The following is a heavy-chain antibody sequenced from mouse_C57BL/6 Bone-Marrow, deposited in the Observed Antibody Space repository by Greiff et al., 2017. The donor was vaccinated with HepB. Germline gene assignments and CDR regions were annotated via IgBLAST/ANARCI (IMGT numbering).Heavy chain of an antibody. CDR2: ISDGGSYT. D-gene: IGHD1-1*01. V-gene: IGHV5-4*01. Sequence: EVQVVESGGGLVKPGGSLTLSCAASGFTFSSYAMSWVRQTPEKRLEWVATISDGGSYTYYPANVKGRFTISRDKAKNNLYLQMSHLKSEDTAMYYCASTVGGYFDVGGTGTTVTVSS. J-gene: IGHJ1*03. CDR1: GFTFSSYA. CDR3: ASTVGGYFDV.